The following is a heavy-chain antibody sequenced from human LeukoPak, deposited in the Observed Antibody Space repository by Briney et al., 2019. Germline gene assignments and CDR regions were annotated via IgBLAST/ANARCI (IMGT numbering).Heavy chain of an antibody. CDR2: IYYSGST. Sequence: SETLSLTCTVSGGSISSSSYYWGWIRQPPGKGLEWIGSIYYSGSTYYNPSLKSRVTISVDTSKNQFSLKLSSVTAADTAVYYCARHSITIFGVVIIKGYFDYWGQGTLVTVSS. CDR3: ARHSITIFGVVIIKGYFDY. V-gene: IGHV4-39*01. CDR1: GGSISSSSYY. J-gene: IGHJ4*02. D-gene: IGHD3-3*01.